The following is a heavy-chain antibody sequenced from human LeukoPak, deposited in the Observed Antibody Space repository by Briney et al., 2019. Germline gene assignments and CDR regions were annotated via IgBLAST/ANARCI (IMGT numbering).Heavy chain of an antibody. Sequence: GGSLRLSCAASGFTFNDYCMSWIRQAPGKGLEWLSYINIGGANTHYADSVKGRFTISRDNAKKSLYLEMNNLRAEDTAVYYCATDGAGFDTWGQGVLVTVSS. CDR3: ATDGAGFDT. J-gene: IGHJ5*02. CDR1: GFTFNDYC. CDR2: INIGGANT. V-gene: IGHV3-11*01.